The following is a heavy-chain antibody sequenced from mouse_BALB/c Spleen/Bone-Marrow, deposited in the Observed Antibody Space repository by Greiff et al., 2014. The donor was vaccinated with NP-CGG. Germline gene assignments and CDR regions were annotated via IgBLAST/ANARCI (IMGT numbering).Heavy chain of an antibody. V-gene: IGHV1-67*01. CDR1: GYTFSDYV. CDR2: ISPYYGDV. J-gene: IGHJ4*01. CDR3: DSSGLYDNYFVYALDY. D-gene: IGHD3-1*01. Sequence: VQVKQSGAGLVRPGVSVKISCKGSGYTFSDYVMYWVKQSHEKSLEWIGVISPYYGDVSYNQNFKDKVTMSVDNASGTLYMELDRLTPDDSAIYFYDSSGLYDNYFVYALDYWGQGTTVTVSS.